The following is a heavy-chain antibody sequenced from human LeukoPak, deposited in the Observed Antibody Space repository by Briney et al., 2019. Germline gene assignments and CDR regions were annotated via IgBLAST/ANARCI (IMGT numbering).Heavy chain of an antibody. CDR1: GFTFSIYW. D-gene: IGHD4-17*01. Sequence: GGSLRLSCAASGFTFSIYWMSWVRQAPGKGLEWVANIKQDGSEKYYVDSVKGRFTISRDNAKNSLYLQMNSLRAEDTAVYYCAGDYGDYERYYMDVWGKGTTVTVSS. CDR3: AGDYGDYERYYMDV. J-gene: IGHJ6*03. CDR2: IKQDGSEK. V-gene: IGHV3-7*01.